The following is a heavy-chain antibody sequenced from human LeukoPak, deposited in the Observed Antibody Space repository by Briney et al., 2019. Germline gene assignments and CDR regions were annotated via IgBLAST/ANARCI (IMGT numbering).Heavy chain of an antibody. CDR3: ARLSGGTQWLAPFDY. V-gene: IGHV4-4*02. J-gene: IGHJ4*02. D-gene: IGHD6-19*01. Sequence: SETLSLTCDVSGGSVISTNWWTWVRQPPGKGLEWIGEVHLDGRTNYNPSLKSRLIMSVDLPENHISLKLTSVTAADTAVYYCARLSGGTQWLAPFDYWGQGTLVTVSS. CDR1: GGSVISTNW. CDR2: VHLDGRT.